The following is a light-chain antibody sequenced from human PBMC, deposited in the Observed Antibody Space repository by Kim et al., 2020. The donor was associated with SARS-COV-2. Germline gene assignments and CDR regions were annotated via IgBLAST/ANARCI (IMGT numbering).Light chain of an antibody. J-gene: IGLJ3*02. Sequence: GQSITISCTGPSSAIGAYDSVFWYQQLPARAHKLIIYGVDDRPSGVSSRFSASKSGHTASLTISGLQAEDEADYFCISYARGSSLLFGGGTQLTVL. V-gene: IGLV2-14*03. CDR3: ISYARGSSLL. CDR2: GVD. CDR1: SSAIGAYDS.